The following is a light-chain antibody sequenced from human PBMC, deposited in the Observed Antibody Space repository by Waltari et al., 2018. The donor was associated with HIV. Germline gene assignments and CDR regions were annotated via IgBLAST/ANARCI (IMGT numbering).Light chain of an antibody. J-gene: IGLJ3*02. CDR2: EVS. CDR1: RSDVGSYNL. V-gene: IGLV2-23*02. CDR3: CSYAHNDPWV. Sequence: QSALTQPASVSGSPGPSITISCTGTRSDVGSYNLVSCYQHHPGKAPKLLISEVSKRPSGVSNRFSGSKSGTTASLTISGLQAEDEADYHCCSYAHNDPWVFGGGTRLTVL.